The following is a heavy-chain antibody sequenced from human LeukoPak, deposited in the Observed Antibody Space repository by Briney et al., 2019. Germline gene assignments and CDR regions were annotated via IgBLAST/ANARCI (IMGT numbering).Heavy chain of an antibody. Sequence: ASVKVSCKASGYTFTSYDINWVRQATGQGLEWMGWINPNSGGTNYAQKFQGRVTMTRDTSITTAYMELSSLRSDDTAVYYCARGADKDSDYSSYYYYYYMDVWGKGTTVTVSS. V-gene: IGHV1-2*02. CDR2: INPNSGGT. CDR3: ARGADKDSDYSSYYYYYYMDV. CDR1: GYTFTSYD. J-gene: IGHJ6*03. D-gene: IGHD4-11*01.